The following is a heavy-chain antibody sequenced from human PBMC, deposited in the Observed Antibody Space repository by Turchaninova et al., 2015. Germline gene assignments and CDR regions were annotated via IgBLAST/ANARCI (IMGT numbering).Heavy chain of an antibody. D-gene: IGHD2-2*01. CDR3: ARGDHYAPYFDF. J-gene: IGHJ4*02. V-gene: IGHV4-59*01. Sequence: QVQLQESGPGLVKPSEPLSLTCTFSGGSISSYHWNWIRQSPGKGLEWIGSIYYTWSTNFNPSLKSRVTISIDTSKSQFSLNLSSVTAADTAVYYCARGDHYAPYFDFWGQGTLVTVSS. CDR2: IYYTWST. CDR1: GGSISSYH.